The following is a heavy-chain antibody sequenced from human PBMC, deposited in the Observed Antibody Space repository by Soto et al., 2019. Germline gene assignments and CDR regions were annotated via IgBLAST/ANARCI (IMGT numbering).Heavy chain of an antibody. J-gene: IGHJ6*03. D-gene: IGHD3-10*01. Sequence: PGGSLRLSCAASGFTFSSYGMHWVRQAPGKGLEWVAVIWYDGSNKYYADSVKGRFTISRDNSKNTLYLQMNSLRAEDTAVYYCARGPSPLTMVRGVIGLTYYYYYMDVWGKGTTVTVSS. CDR3: ARGPSPLTMVRGVIGLTYYYYYMDV. V-gene: IGHV3-33*01. CDR1: GFTFSSYG. CDR2: IWYDGSNK.